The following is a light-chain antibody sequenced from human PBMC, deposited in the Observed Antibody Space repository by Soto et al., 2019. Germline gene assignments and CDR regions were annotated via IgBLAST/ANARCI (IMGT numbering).Light chain of an antibody. J-gene: IGKJ5*01. V-gene: IGKV3-11*01. Sequence: ILLTQSPSTLALSAGDGATLSCRASQSVSSYLAWYQQKPGQAPRLLIYDASNRATGIPARFSGSGSGTDFTLTISSLEPEDFELYYCQQRNNWLITFGQGTRLGIK. CDR2: DAS. CDR1: QSVSSY. CDR3: QQRNNWLIT.